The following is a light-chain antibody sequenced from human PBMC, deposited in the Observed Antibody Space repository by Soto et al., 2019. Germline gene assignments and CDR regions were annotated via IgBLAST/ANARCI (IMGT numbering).Light chain of an antibody. CDR1: QSVSSNY. V-gene: IGKV3-11*01. CDR3: QQRSDCPLT. J-gene: IGKJ4*01. CDR2: DAS. Sequence: IVLTPSTGTLALSPGASATLSCRSSQSVSSNYLAWYQQKPGQAPRLLIYDASKRATGIPARFSGRGSGTDFTLTISSLEPEDFAVYYCQQRSDCPLTFGGGTKVDIK.